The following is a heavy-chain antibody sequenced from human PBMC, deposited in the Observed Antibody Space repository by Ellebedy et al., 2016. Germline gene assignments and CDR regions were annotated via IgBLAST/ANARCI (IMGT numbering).Heavy chain of an antibody. V-gene: IGHV3-21*01. D-gene: IGHD4-17*01. Sequence: GGSLRLSCAASGFTFSSYSMNWVRQAPGKGLEWVSSISSSSSYIYYADSVKGRFTISRDNAKNSLYLQMNSLRAEDTAVYYCARFPTEYYGMDVWGQGTTVTVSS. CDR3: ARFPTEYYGMDV. J-gene: IGHJ6*02. CDR1: GFTFSSYS. CDR2: ISSSSSYI.